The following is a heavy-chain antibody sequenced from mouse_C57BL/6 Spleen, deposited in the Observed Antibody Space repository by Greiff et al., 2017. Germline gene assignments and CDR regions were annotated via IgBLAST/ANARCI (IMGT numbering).Heavy chain of an antibody. D-gene: IGHD1-1*01. J-gene: IGHJ2*01. CDR1: GYTFTDYE. CDR2: IDPETGGT. V-gene: IGHV1-15*01. Sequence: VKLQESGAELVRPGASVTLSCKASGYTFTDYEMHWVKQTPVHGLEWIGAIDPETGGTAYNQKFKGKAILTADKSSSTAYMELRSLTSEDSAVYYCTRSSPYYYGSSYYYFDYWGQGTTLTVSS. CDR3: TRSSPYYYGSSYYYFDY.